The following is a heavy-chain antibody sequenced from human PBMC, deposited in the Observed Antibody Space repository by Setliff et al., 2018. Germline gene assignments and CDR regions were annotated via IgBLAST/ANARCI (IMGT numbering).Heavy chain of an antibody. D-gene: IGHD2-15*01. CDR2: SSAYNGDT. CDR3: ARDRRNIVVAVVNAAFDI. CDR1: SYTFSSYG. Sequence: ASVKVSCKASSYTFSSYGISWVRQAPGQGLEWMGWSSAYNGDTNYAQNLQGRVTMTTDTSTSTAYMELRSLRSDDTAVYYCARDRRNIVVAVVNAAFDIWGQGTMVTVS. V-gene: IGHV1-18*01. J-gene: IGHJ3*02.